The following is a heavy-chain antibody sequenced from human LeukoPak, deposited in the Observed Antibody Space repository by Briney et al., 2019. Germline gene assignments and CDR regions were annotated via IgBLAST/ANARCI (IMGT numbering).Heavy chain of an antibody. J-gene: IGHJ4*02. V-gene: IGHV3-23*01. CDR3: ARDRSPLGLWFGELRN. CDR2: ISGSGGST. CDR1: GFTFSSYA. D-gene: IGHD3-10*01. Sequence: PGGSLRLSCAASGFTFSSYAMSWVRQAPGKGLEWVSAISGSGGSTYYADSVKGRFTISRDNAKNTLYLQMNSLRAEDTAVYYCARDRSPLGLWFGELRNWGQGTLVTVSS.